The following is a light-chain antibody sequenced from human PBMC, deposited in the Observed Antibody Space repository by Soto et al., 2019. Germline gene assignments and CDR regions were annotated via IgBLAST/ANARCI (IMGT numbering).Light chain of an antibody. V-gene: IGKV1-39*01. J-gene: IGKJ1*01. CDR3: QQTYSRPSWWT. CDR1: QTIGTY. CDR2: GAS. Sequence: DIQVTQSPSSLSASIGDSVTITCRASQTIGTYLNWYQQKPGKAPMLLIYGASILQSGVSSRFSGSGSGTDFTLTISSLQPEDFAVYYCQQTYSRPSWWTFGQGTKLEIK.